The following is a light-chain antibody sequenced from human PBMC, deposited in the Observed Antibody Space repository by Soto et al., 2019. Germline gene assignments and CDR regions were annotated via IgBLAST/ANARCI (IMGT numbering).Light chain of an antibody. CDR3: CSYTTSNTRQLV. CDR2: DVS. Sequence: QSVLTQPASVSGSPGQSITISCTGTSSDVGGYNYVSWYQQQPGKAPKFMIYDVSNRPSGVSNRFSGSKSGNTASLTISGLQAQDEADYYCCSYTTSNTRQLVFGTGTKLTVL. CDR1: SSDVGGYNY. J-gene: IGLJ1*01. V-gene: IGLV2-14*01.